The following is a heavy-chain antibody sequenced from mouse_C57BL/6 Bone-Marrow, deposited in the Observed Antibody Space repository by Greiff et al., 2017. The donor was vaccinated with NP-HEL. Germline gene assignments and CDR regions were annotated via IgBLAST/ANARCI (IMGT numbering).Heavy chain of an antibody. J-gene: IGHJ2*01. V-gene: IGHV1-69*01. CDR2: IDPSDSYT. CDR3: ARETTIDKYYFDD. Sequence: QVQLQQPGAELVMPGASVKLSCKASGYTFTSYWMHWVKQRPGQGLEWIGEIDPSDSYTNYNQKFKGKSTLTVDKSSSTAYMQLSSLTSEDSAVYYCARETTIDKYYFDDWGQGTTLTVSS. CDR1: GYTFTSYW. D-gene: IGHD2-12*01.